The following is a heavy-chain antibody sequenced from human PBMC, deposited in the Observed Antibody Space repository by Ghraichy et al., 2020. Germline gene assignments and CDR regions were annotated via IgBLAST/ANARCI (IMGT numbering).Heavy chain of an antibody. D-gene: IGHD2-15*01. Sequence: AGSLRLSCAASGFTFNTYAMNWVRQAPGKGLEWVSYISSPSSTIYYADSVKGRFTISRDNAKNSLYLQMNSLRADDTAVYYCARDFGFCSGGSCPWFDPWGQGTLVTVSS. CDR1: GFTFNTYA. J-gene: IGHJ5*02. V-gene: IGHV3-48*01. CDR2: ISSPSSTI. CDR3: ARDFGFCSGGSCPWFDP.